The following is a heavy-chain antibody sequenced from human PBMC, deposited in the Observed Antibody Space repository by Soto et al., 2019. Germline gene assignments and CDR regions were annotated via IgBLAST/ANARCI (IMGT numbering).Heavy chain of an antibody. D-gene: IGHD3-22*01. CDR3: ARDWNTYYYDRRGYYFLN. CDR1: GYTFTSYY. V-gene: IGHV1-46*01. J-gene: IGHJ4*02. CDR2: INPNGGST. Sequence: QVQLVQSGAEVKKPGASVKVSCKASGYTFTSYYMHWVRQAPGQGLEWMGIINPNGGSTSYAQKLQGKVTMTRDTSTTTVYMELSSLRSEDPAVYYCARDWNTYYYDRRGYYFLNWGQGTLVTVSS.